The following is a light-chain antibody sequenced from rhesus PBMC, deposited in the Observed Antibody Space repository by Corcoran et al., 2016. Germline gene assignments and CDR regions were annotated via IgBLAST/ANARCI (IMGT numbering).Light chain of an antibody. V-gene: IGKV1-19*01. CDR3: HQYDDLPWT. Sequence: DIQMTQSPSSLSASVGDKVTITCHASQGIVSWLAWYQQNPGKAPKPLIYSASSLQSGVPSRFSGSGSGTDYHLPFPSLQPEDFAAYYCHQYDDLPWTFGQGTKVEIK. CDR1: QGIVSW. CDR2: SAS. J-gene: IGKJ1*01.